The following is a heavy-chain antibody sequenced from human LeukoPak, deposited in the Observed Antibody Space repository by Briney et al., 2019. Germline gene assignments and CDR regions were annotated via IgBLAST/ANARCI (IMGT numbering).Heavy chain of an antibody. Sequence: SETLSLTCAVYGGSFSGYYWSWIRQPAGKGLEWIGRIYTSGSTNYNPSLKSRVTMSVDTSKNQFSLKLSSVTAADTAVYYCAREGDTAMGYDAFDIWGQGTMVTVSS. CDR3: AREGDTAMGYDAFDI. CDR2: IYTSGST. V-gene: IGHV4-4*07. CDR1: GGSFSGYY. D-gene: IGHD5-18*01. J-gene: IGHJ3*02.